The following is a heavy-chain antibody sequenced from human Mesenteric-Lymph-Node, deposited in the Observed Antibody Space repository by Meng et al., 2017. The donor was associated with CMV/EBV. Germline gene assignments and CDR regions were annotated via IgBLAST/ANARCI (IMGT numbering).Heavy chain of an antibody. CDR1: GSARSSRGVV. D-gene: IGHD4-17*01. CDR3: AHRSPSGDYDY. J-gene: IGHJ4*02. V-gene: IGHV2-5*02. CDR2: IYWDDDK. Sequence: CTFPGSARSSRGVVVGRIRQPLEKAVERLALIYWDDDKRYSPSLKSRITITKDTSKNQAVLTMTNMDPVDTATYYCAHRSPSGDYDYWGQGTLVTVSS.